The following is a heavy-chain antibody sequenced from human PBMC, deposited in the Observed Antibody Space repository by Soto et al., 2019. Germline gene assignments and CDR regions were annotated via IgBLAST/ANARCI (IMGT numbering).Heavy chain of an antibody. CDR2: ISYHGSTE. Sequence: QVQLVESGGGVVQPGRSLRLSCAASGFSFSIYAMHWVRQAPGKGLEWVAVISYHGSTEYYGDSVKGRFTISRDNSKNSLYLQMYSLRPEDTAIYYCARGYSYGPNWERDALDIWGQGAMVTVSS. J-gene: IGHJ3*02. D-gene: IGHD5-18*01. CDR1: GFSFSIYA. V-gene: IGHV3-30-3*01. CDR3: ARGYSYGPNWERDALDI.